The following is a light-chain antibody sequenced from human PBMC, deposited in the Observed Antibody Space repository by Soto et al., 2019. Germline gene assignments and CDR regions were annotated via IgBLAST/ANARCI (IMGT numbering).Light chain of an antibody. CDR3: QHCSVWPT. J-gene: IGKJ1*01. Sequence: EAVLTQSPVTLSVSPGERVTLSCRASLSVSNNLAWYQQRPGQPPRLLIYDASTRATGVPARFSGSGSETDFTLTSSTLQSEDCAVYYCQHCSVWPTFGQGTKVEI. CDR2: DAS. CDR1: LSVSNN. V-gene: IGKV3-15*01.